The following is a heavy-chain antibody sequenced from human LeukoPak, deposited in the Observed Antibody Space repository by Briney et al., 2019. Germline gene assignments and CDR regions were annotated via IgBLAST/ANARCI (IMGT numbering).Heavy chain of an antibody. J-gene: IGHJ3*02. D-gene: IGHD4-17*01. CDR2: IYYTGST. CDR3: ARGPHWVTGDYDAFDI. Sequence: SETLSLTCTVSGYSISSGLYWSWIRQPPGKGLEWIGYIYYTGSTNYNPSLTSRVTISVDTSKNQFSLKLTSVTAADTAVYYCARGPHWVTGDYDAFDIWGQGTMVTVSS. V-gene: IGHV4-61*01. CDR1: GYSISSGLY.